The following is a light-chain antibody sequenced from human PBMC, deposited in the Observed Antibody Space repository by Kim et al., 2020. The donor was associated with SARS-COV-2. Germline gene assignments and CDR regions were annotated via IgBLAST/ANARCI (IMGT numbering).Light chain of an antibody. Sequence: RQRGTISCSGSSSNIGNNAVNWYQQLPGKAPKLLIYYDDLLPSGVSDRFSGSKSGTSASLAISGLQSEDEADYYCAAWDDSLNGPVFGGGTQLTVL. CDR2: YDD. V-gene: IGLV1-36*01. CDR1: SSNIGNNA. CDR3: AAWDDSLNGPV. J-gene: IGLJ2*01.